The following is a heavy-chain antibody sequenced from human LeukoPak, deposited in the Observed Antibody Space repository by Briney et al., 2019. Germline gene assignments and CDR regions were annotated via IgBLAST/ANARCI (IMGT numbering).Heavy chain of an antibody. CDR3: ARSITMIVDWFDP. V-gene: IGHV3-21*01. CDR1: GFIFSSYN. Sequence: GGSLRLSCAASGFIFSSYNMNWVRQAPGKGLEWVSFISSSSSYIYYADSVKGRFTISRDNAKNSLYLQMNSLRAEDTAVYYCARSITMIVDWFDPWGQGTLVTASS. J-gene: IGHJ5*02. CDR2: ISSSSSYI. D-gene: IGHD3-22*01.